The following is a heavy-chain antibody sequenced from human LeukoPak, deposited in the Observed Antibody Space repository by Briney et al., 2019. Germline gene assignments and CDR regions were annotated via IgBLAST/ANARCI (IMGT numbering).Heavy chain of an antibody. CDR1: GGSTSSSSYY. CDR2: INHSGST. CDR3: ARYNYYYGMDV. V-gene: IGHV4-39*07. Sequence: PSETLSLTCTVSGGSTSSSSYYWGWIRQPPGKGLEWIGEINHSGSTNYNPSLKSRVTISVDTSKNQFSLKLSSVTAADTAAYYCARYNYYYGMDVWGQGTTVTVSS. J-gene: IGHJ6*02.